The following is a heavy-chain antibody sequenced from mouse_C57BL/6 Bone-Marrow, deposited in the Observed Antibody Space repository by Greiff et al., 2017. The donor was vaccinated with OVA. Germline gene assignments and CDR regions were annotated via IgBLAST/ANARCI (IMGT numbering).Heavy chain of an antibody. CDR3: ARDSGLLFFAY. CDR2: IYPGSGNT. CDR1: GYSFTSYY. V-gene: IGHV1-66*01. D-gene: IGHD3-2*02. Sequence: VQLQESGPELVKPGASVKISCKASGYSFTSYYIHWVKQRPGQGLEWIGWIYPGSGNTKYNEKFKGKATLTADTSSSTAYMQLSSLTSEDSAVYYCARDSGLLFFAYWGQGTLVTVSA. J-gene: IGHJ3*01.